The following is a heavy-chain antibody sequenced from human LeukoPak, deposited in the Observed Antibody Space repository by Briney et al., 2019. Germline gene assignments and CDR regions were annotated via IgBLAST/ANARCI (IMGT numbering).Heavy chain of an antibody. CDR2: ISGGGGST. J-gene: IGHJ4*02. CDR3: ARHDRGSGSPYYFDY. CDR1: GFTFSSYG. D-gene: IGHD3-10*01. Sequence: TGGSLRLSCAASGFTFSSYGMHWVRQAPGKGLEWVAAISGGGGSTYYADSVKGRFTISRDNSKNTLYLQMNSLSADDTAVFYCARHDRGSGSPYYFDYWGQGTLVTVSP. V-gene: IGHV3-23*01.